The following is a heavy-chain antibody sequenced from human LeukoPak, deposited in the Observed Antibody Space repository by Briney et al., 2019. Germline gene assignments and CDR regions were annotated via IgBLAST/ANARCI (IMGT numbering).Heavy chain of an antibody. CDR1: GFTFSSYE. CDR3: AKVGPSLVRGLIRGGARYYYNYVDV. CDR2: ISSSGSTI. J-gene: IGHJ6*03. Sequence: GGSLRLSCAASGFTFSSYEMNWVRQAPGKGLEWVSYISSSGSTIYYADSVKGRFAISRDTSKNTLYLQMNSLRAEDTAVYYCAKVGPSLVRGLIRGGARYYYNYVDVWGKGTTVTISS. V-gene: IGHV3-48*03. D-gene: IGHD3-10*01.